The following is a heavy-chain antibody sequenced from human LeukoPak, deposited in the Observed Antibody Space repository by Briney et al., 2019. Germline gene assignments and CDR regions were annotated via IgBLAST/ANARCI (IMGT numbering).Heavy chain of an antibody. Sequence: GGSLRLSCAASGFTFSSYEMNWVRQAPGKGLEWVSYISGSGGIMYYADSVKGRFTISRDNAKNSLYLEMNSLTAEDTAIYYCARDQTGTTGYFDYWGEGTWVTVSS. J-gene: IGHJ4*02. CDR3: ARDQTGTTGYFDY. D-gene: IGHD1-1*01. V-gene: IGHV3-48*03. CDR2: ISGSGGIM. CDR1: GFTFSSYE.